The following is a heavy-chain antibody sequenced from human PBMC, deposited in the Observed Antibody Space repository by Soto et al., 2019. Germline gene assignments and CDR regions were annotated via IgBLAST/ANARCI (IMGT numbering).Heavy chain of an antibody. V-gene: IGHV1-69*13. CDR1: GGLFSSYP. CDR2: IIPVFQTA. CDR3: ARGGSGYTWFNEF. J-gene: IGHJ4*02. D-gene: IGHD3-22*01. Sequence: SVKVSCKASGGLFSSYPISWVRQVPGQGLEWMGGIIPVFQTAYYTQRFQGRVTITADESTNTAYMELSSLRSEDTAIYYCARGGSGYTWFNEFWGQGTLVTVSS.